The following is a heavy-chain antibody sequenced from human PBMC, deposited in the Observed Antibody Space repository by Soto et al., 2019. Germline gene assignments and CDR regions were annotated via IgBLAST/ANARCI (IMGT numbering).Heavy chain of an antibody. J-gene: IGHJ6*02. Sequence: PGWSLSLICAASGFTYSDSWMDWVRQAPGKGPEWVANIKQDGSEKNYVDSVKGRFTISRDNAKNSLYLQMTSLRAEDTAVYYCASLGRHGWGQGTTVIV. CDR1: GFTYSDSW. D-gene: IGHD3-16*01. CDR3: ASLGRHG. CDR2: IKQDGSEK. V-gene: IGHV3-7*01.